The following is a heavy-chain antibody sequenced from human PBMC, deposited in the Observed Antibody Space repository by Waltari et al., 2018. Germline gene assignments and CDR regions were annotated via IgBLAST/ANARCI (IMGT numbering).Heavy chain of an antibody. V-gene: IGHV4-61*09. D-gene: IGHD1-20*01. Sequence: QVQLQESGPGLVKPSQTLSLTCTVSGGSISSGSYYWSWIRQPAGKGLEWSGYIYTSGSTNYNPSLKSRVTISVDTSKNQFSLKLSSVTAADTAVYYCASIRYYYYYYGMDVWGQGTTVTVSS. CDR3: ASIRYYYYYYGMDV. CDR1: GGSISSGSYY. CDR2: IYTSGST. J-gene: IGHJ6*02.